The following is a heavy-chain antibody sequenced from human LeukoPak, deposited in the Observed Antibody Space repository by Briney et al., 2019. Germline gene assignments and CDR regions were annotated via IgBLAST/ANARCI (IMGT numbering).Heavy chain of an antibody. CDR2: IYYSGST. D-gene: IGHD3-22*01. V-gene: IGHV4-59*12. Sequence: SETLSLTCTVSGGSISSYYWSWIRQPPGKGLEWIGYIYYSGSTNYNPSLKSRVTMSVDTSKNQFSLKLSSVTAADTAVYYCARVSDYYDSSGYFGYWGQGTLVTVSS. J-gene: IGHJ4*02. CDR3: ARVSDYYDSSGYFGY. CDR1: GGSISSYY.